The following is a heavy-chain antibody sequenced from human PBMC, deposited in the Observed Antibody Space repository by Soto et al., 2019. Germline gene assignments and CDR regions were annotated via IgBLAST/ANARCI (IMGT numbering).Heavy chain of an antibody. CDR1: GYTFTGYY. D-gene: IGHD2-15*01. Sequence: VAAVKVSCKASGYTFTGYYMHWVRQAPGQGLEWMGWINPNSGGTNYAQKFQGWVTMTRDTSISTAYMELSRLRSDDTAVYYCARDSRPYMRYCSGGSCYPNTQNDAFDIWGQGTMVTVSS. J-gene: IGHJ3*02. CDR3: ARDSRPYMRYCSGGSCYPNTQNDAFDI. CDR2: INPNSGGT. V-gene: IGHV1-2*04.